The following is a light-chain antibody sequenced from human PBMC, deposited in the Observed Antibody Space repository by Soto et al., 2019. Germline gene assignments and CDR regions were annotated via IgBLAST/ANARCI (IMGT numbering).Light chain of an antibody. CDR3: QQSTCAPLT. CDR2: GAS. J-gene: IGKJ4*01. Sequence: TECPATRSVNPGEGATVSFRASQSVSSNLAWYQQKPGQAPRLLIYGASTRATGIPARFSGSGSGTEFTLTISSFQPDDCAAYYSQQSTCAPLTFAGGGKVDIK. V-gene: IGKV3-15*01. CDR1: QSVSSN.